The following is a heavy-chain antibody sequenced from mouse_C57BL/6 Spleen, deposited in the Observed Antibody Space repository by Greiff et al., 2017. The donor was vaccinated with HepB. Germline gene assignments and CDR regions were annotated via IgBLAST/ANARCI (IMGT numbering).Heavy chain of an antibody. CDR3: TTIDYDVGYAMDY. CDR2: IDPENGDT. D-gene: IGHD2-4*01. CDR1: GFNIKDDY. V-gene: IGHV14-4*01. Sequence: DVKLQESGAELVRPGASVKLSCTASGFNIKDDYMHWVKQRPEQGLEWIGWIDPENGDTEYASKFQGKATITADTSSNTAYLQLSSLTSEDTAVYYCTTIDYDVGYAMDYWGQGTSVTVSS. J-gene: IGHJ4*01.